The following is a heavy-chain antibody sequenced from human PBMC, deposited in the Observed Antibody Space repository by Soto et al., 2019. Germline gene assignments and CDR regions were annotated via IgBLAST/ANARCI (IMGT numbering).Heavy chain of an antibody. CDR2: ISYHGSYK. D-gene: IGHD3-22*01. Sequence: QVQLVESGGGVVQPGRSLRLSCAASGFTFSTYGMHWVRQAPGKGLEWVAVISYHGSYKYYADSVKGRFTISRDNSKNTLYLQMNSLRAEDTAVYYCAKVVVDTTTFDALDIWGQGTMVIVSS. V-gene: IGHV3-30*18. CDR3: AKVVVDTTTFDALDI. CDR1: GFTFSTYG. J-gene: IGHJ3*02.